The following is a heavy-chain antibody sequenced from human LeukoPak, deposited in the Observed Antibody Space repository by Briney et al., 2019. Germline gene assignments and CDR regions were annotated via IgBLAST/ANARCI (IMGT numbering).Heavy chain of an antibody. V-gene: IGHV3-23*01. CDR1: GFTFINFG. CDR2: ISGSGGST. J-gene: IGHJ4*02. D-gene: IGHD3-16*02. Sequence: PGGSLRLSCAASGFTFINFGMTWVRQAPGKGLEWVSAISGSGGSTYYADSVKGRFTISRDNSKNTLYLQMNSLRDEDTAVYYCANPGGKYDYVWGSYRFDYWVQGTLPTVSS. CDR3: ANPGGKYDYVWGSYRFDY.